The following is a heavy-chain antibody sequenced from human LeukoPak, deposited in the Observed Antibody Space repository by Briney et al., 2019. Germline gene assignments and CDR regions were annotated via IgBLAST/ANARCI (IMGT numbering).Heavy chain of an antibody. Sequence: ASVKVSCKASGDTLINYEINWVRQATGQGREWNGWMNPNSGNTGYAQKFQGRVTINKNTSISNAYMELGSLRSEDTAVYYCARARSPSDIMTDNWFNPWGQGTLVTVSS. CDR3: ARARSPSDIMTDNWFNP. V-gene: IGHV1-8*03. J-gene: IGHJ5*02. CDR2: MNPNSGNT. CDR1: GDTLINYE. D-gene: IGHD3-9*01.